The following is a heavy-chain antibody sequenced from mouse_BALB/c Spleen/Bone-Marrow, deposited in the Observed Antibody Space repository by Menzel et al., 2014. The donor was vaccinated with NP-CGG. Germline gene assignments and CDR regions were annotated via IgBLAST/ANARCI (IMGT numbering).Heavy chain of an antibody. CDR2: INPDSSTI. D-gene: IGHD1-2*01. CDR1: GFDFSGYW. Sequence: EVKLMESGGGLVQPGGPLKLSCAASGFDFSGYWMTWVRQAPGKGLEWIGEINPDSSTINYTPSLKDKFIISRDNAKNALYLQMSKVRSEDTALYYCARPGYYGYQDVWGAGTTVTVSS. CDR3: ARPGYYGYQDV. J-gene: IGHJ1*01. V-gene: IGHV4-1*02.